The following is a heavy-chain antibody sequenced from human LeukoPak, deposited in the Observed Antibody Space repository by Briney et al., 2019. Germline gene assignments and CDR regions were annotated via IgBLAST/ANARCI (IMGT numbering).Heavy chain of an antibody. Sequence: SETLSLTCTVSGGSISTYYWNWIRQPPGKGLEWIGYIYHSGSTYYNPSLKSRVTISVDRSKNQFSLKLSSVTAADTAVYYCARAGYYYDSSGYYTGYFDLWGRGTLVTVSS. V-gene: IGHV4-59*12. CDR3: ARAGYYYDSSGYYTGYFDL. J-gene: IGHJ2*01. D-gene: IGHD3-22*01. CDR1: GGSISTYY. CDR2: IYHSGST.